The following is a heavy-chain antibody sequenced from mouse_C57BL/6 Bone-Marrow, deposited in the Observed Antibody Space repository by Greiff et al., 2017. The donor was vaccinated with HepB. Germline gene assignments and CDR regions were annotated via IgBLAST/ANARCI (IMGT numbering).Heavy chain of an antibody. D-gene: IGHD2-4*01. V-gene: IGHV1-63*01. CDR2: IYPGGGYT. CDR3: ARRGLRRGYYFDY. J-gene: IGHJ2*01. CDR1: GYTFTNYW. Sequence: VKLMESGAELVRPGTSVKMSCKASGYTFTNYWIGWAKQRPGHGLEWIGDIYPGGGYTNYNEKFKGKATLTADKSSSTAYMQFSSLTSEDSAIYYCARRGLRRGYYFDYWGQGTTLTVSS.